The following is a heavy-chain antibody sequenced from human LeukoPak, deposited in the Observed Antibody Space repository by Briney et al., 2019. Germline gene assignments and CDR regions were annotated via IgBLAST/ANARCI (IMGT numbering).Heavy chain of an antibody. CDR3: AREYSNFDY. CDR1: GFTFSDYY. J-gene: IGHJ4*02. CDR2: ISSTGMTI. Sequence: PGGSLRLSCAASGFTFSDYYMSWIRQAPGKGLEWVSYISSTGMTISYADSVKGRFTISRGNAKNSLYLQMNSLRAEDTAVYYCAREYSNFDYWGQGTLVTVSS. V-gene: IGHV3-11*01. D-gene: IGHD2-15*01.